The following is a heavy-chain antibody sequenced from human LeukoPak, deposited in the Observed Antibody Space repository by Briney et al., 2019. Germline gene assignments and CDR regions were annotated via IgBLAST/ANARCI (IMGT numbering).Heavy chain of an antibody. V-gene: IGHV3-48*03. CDR3: ARMHGELDY. CDR1: GFTFSSYE. CDR2: ISSSGSAI. Sequence: PGGSLRLSCAASGFTFSSYEMNWVRQAPGKGLEWVSYISSSGSAIYYADSVKGRFTISRDNAKNSLSLQMNSLRAEDTAVYYCARMHGELDYWGQGPLVTVSS. D-gene: IGHD1-26*01. J-gene: IGHJ4*02.